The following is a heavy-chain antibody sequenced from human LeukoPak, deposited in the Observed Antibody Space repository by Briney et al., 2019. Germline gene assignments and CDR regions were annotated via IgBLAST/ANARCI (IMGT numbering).Heavy chain of an antibody. J-gene: IGHJ3*02. V-gene: IGHV4-61*02. D-gene: IGHD2-15*01. Sequence: SETLSLTCTVSGGSISSGSYFWGWIWQPAGKGLEWIGRIYTSGSTNYNPSLKSRVTISVDTSKNQFSLKLSSVTAADTAVYYCASDRIEVDAFDIWGQGTMVTVSS. CDR2: IYTSGST. CDR3: ASDRIEVDAFDI. CDR1: GGSISSGSYF.